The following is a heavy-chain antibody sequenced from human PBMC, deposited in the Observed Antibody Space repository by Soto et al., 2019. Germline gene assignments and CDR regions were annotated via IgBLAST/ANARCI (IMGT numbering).Heavy chain of an antibody. J-gene: IGHJ4*02. V-gene: IGHV1-18*04. Sequence: ASVKVSCKASGCTFTSYGISWVRQAPGQGLEWMGWISAYNGNTNYAQKLQGRVTMTTDTSTSTAYMELRSLRSDDTAVYYCARDVHDYGDYVFDYWGQGTLVTVSS. CDR1: GCTFTSYG. D-gene: IGHD4-17*01. CDR2: ISAYNGNT. CDR3: ARDVHDYGDYVFDY.